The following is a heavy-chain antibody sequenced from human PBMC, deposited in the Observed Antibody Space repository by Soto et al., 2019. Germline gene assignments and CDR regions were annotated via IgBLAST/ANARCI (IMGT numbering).Heavy chain of an antibody. CDR1: GGSISSGDYY. CDR3: ARYDYDILTGYSY. V-gene: IGHV4-30-4*01. CDR2: IYYSGST. D-gene: IGHD3-9*01. Sequence: LSLTCTVSGGSISSGDYYWSWIRQPPGKGLEWIGYIYYSGSTYDNPSLKSRVTISVDTSKNQFSLKLSSVTAADTAVYYCARYDYDILTGYSYWGQGTLVTVSS. J-gene: IGHJ4*02.